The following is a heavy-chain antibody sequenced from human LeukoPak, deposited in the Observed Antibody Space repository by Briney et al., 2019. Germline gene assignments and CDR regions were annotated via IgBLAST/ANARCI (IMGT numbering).Heavy chain of an antibody. J-gene: IGHJ6*02. V-gene: IGHV3-30*18. CDR3: AKVRPELSTRNYYGMDV. CDR2: ISYDGSNK. CDR1: GFTFSSYG. D-gene: IGHD1-7*01. Sequence: GRSLRLSCAASGFTFSSYGMHWVRQAPGKGLEWVAVISYDGSNKYYADSVKGRFTISRDNSKNTLYLQMNSLRAEDTAVYYCAKVRPELSTRNYYGMDVWGQGTTVTVSS.